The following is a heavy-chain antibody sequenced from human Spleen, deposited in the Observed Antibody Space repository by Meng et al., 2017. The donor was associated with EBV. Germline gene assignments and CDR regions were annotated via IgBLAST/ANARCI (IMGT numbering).Heavy chain of an antibody. D-gene: IGHD3-10*01. CDR2: INHSGST. CDR3: AIGVTLVRGY. J-gene: IGHJ4*02. Sequence: QVQVQESRTGLVKPSETLSLICAVYDGSFSAFYWNWFRQSPGKGLEWIGEINHSGSTNYNPSLKSRVTMSVDTSKNQFSLKLSSLTAADTAMYYCAIGVTLVRGYWGQGTLVTVSS. CDR1: DGSFSAFY. V-gene: IGHV4-34*01.